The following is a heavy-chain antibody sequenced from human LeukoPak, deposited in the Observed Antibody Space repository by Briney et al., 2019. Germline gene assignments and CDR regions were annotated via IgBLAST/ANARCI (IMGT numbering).Heavy chain of an antibody. D-gene: IGHD6-13*01. J-gene: IGHJ4*02. CDR2: IYPGDSDT. Sequence: GESLKISCKGFGYSFTSYWIGWVRQMPGKGLEWTGIIYPGDSDTRYSPSFQGQVTISADKSSNTAYLQWTSLKASDTAMYYCARLFSSSWSALGYWGQGTLVTVSS. CDR1: GYSFTSYW. V-gene: IGHV5-51*01. CDR3: ARLFSSSWSALGY.